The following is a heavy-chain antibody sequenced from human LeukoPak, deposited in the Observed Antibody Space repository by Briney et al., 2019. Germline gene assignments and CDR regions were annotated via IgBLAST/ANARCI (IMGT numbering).Heavy chain of an antibody. Sequence: PGGSLRLSCAASGFTFSTYGMSWVRQAAGKGLEWVSTLTSSGAITYYADSVKGRFTISRDNSKNTLYLQMNSLRAEDTALYYCARERVVAGEGYPYFDYWGQGTLVTVSS. CDR2: LTSSGAIT. V-gene: IGHV3-23*01. CDR3: ARERVVAGEGYPYFDY. J-gene: IGHJ4*02. CDR1: GFTFSTYG. D-gene: IGHD6-19*01.